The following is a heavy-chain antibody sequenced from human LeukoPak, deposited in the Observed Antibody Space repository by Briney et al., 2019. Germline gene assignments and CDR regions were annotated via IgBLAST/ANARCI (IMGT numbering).Heavy chain of an antibody. J-gene: IGHJ4*02. Sequence: GGSLRLSCAASGFTFENYWMHWVRQAPGKGLVWISCINYDGTYTNYADSVEGRFTISRDNVKSTLSLQMNSLRADDTAVYFCTSMPTEINEVDFWGQGTLVTVSS. D-gene: IGHD2-2*01. CDR2: INYDGTYT. CDR1: GFTFENYW. V-gene: IGHV3-74*01. CDR3: TSMPTEINEVDF.